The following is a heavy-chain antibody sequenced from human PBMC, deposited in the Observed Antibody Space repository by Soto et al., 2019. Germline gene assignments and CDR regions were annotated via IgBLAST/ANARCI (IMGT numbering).Heavy chain of an antibody. CDR3: ARGLDGDYEDDAFDI. J-gene: IGHJ3*02. CDR2: INHSGST. Sequence: SETLSLTCAVYGGSFSGYYWSWIRQPPGKGLEWIGEINHSGSTNYNPSLKSRVTISVDTSKNQFSLKLSSVTAADTAVYYCARGLDGDYEDDAFDIWGQGTMVTVSS. V-gene: IGHV4-34*01. CDR1: GGSFSGYY. D-gene: IGHD4-17*01.